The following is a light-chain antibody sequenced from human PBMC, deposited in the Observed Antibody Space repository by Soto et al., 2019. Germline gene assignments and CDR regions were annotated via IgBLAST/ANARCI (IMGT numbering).Light chain of an antibody. CDR2: GAS. CDR1: QSVSSN. J-gene: IGKJ4*01. V-gene: IGKV3-15*01. CDR3: QQYNKWPLT. Sequence: EEVMTQSPATLSVSPGERATLSCRASQSVSSNLAWYQQKPGQAPRLLIYGASTRATGIPARFSGSGSGTEFTLTISSLQSEDFAVYYCQQYNKWPLTFGGGTKVDIK.